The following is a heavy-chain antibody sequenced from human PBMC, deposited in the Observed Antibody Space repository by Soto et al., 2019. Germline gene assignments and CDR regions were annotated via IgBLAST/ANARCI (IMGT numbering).Heavy chain of an antibody. V-gene: IGHV3-23*01. CDR1: GFTFSTYA. CDR3: AKDQAGAGTISRYFQD. Sequence: EEQLLESGGGLVQPEGSLRLSCAASGFTFSTYAMSWVRQAPGKGLEWVSGISGGGGTTYYADSVKGRFTISRDNSKNTVYLQVNSLRAEDTAVYYCAKDQAGAGTISRYFQDWGQGTLVTVSS. D-gene: IGHD6-13*01. CDR2: ISGGGGTT. J-gene: IGHJ1*01.